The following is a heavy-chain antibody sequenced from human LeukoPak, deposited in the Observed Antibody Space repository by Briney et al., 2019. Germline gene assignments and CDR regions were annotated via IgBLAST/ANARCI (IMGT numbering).Heavy chain of an antibody. CDR2: IIPIFGTA. V-gene: IGHV1-69*01. CDR3: ARGVVSWYYYYMDV. Sequence: GASVKVSCKASGGTFSSYAISWVRQAPGQGLERMGGIIPIFGTANYAQKFQGRVTITADESTSTAYMELSSLRSEDTAVYYCARGVVSWYYYYMDVWGKGTTVTISS. D-gene: IGHD5/OR15-5a*01. CDR1: GGTFSSYA. J-gene: IGHJ6*03.